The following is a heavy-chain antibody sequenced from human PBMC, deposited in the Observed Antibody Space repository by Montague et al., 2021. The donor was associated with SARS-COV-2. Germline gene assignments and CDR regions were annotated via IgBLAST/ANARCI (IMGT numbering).Heavy chain of an antibody. CDR3: AKDREMDYSADY. Sequence: SLRLSCAASGFIFRHYAMSWVRQAPGKGLEWVSGISTSGDYTYYADSLKGRFTISRDNSRNTLYLQMNSLRDEDTAIYYCAKDREMDYSADYWGQGTLVTVSS. CDR2: ISTSGDYT. J-gene: IGHJ4*02. CDR1: GFIFRHYA. V-gene: IGHV3-23*01. D-gene: IGHD5-24*01.